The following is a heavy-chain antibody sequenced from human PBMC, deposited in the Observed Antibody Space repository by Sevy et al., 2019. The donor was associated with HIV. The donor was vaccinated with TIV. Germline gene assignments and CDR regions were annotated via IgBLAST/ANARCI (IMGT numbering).Heavy chain of an antibody. CDR3: AKEKRRGSSSWYFGWFDP. V-gene: IGHV3-30*18. CDR1: GFTFSSYG. D-gene: IGHD6-13*01. J-gene: IGHJ5*02. Sequence: GGSLRLSCAASGFTFSSYGMHWVRQAPGKGLEWVAVISYDGSNKYYADSVKSRFTISRDNSKNTLYRQMNSLRAEDTAVYYCAKEKRRGSSSWYFGWFDPWGQGTLVTVSS. CDR2: ISYDGSNK.